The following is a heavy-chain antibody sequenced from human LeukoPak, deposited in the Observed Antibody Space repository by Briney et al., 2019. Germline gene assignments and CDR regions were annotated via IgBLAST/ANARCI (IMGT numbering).Heavy chain of an antibody. CDR3: ARVSPGTDAFDI. CDR1: GFTFSSYS. Sequence: GGSLRLSCAASGFTFSSYSMNWVRQAPGKGLEWVSSISSSSSYIYYADSVKGRFTISRDNAKNSLYLQMNSLRAEDTAVYYCARVSPGTDAFDIWGQGTMVTVSS. V-gene: IGHV3-21*01. D-gene: IGHD1-14*01. J-gene: IGHJ3*02. CDR2: ISSSSSYI.